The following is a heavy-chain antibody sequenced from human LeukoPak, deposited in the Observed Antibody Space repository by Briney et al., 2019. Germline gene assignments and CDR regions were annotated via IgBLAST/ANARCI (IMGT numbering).Heavy chain of an antibody. V-gene: IGHV3-7*01. D-gene: IGHD2-2*01. CDR1: GFSFSNDW. Sequence: PGGSLRLSRAASGFSFSNDWMCWVRQAPGKGLEWVANISQDESKKYYVDSVKGRFTISRDNAKNSLYLQMSSLRAEDTAVYYCARDHAYRTDYWGQGTLVTVSS. J-gene: IGHJ4*02. CDR2: ISQDESKK. CDR3: ARDHAYRTDY.